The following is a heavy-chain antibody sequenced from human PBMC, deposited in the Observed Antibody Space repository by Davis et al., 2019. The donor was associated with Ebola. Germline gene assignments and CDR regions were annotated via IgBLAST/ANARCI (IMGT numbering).Heavy chain of an antibody. V-gene: IGHV4-39*07. J-gene: IGHJ3*02. CDR3: ARDAYCGGDCYSGAFDI. Sequence: MPSETLSLTCTVSGGSIRSSSYYWGWIRQPPGKGLEWIGSIYYSGSTYYNPSLKSRVTISVDTSKNQFSLKLSSVTAADTAVYYCARDAYCGGDCYSGAFDIWGQGTMVTVFS. CDR2: IYYSGST. CDR1: GGSIRSSSYY. D-gene: IGHD2-21*02.